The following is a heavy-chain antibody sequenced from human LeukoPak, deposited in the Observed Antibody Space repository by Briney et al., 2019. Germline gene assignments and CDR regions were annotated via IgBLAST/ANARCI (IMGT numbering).Heavy chain of an antibody. V-gene: IGHV3-11*06. CDR3: AREGMSCSSTTCFFDY. J-gene: IGHJ4*02. Sequence: GGSLRLSCAASGFTFSDYYMNWTRQAPGKGLEWVSKISSSSSYTNYADSVKGRFTISRDNSKNTLYLQMSSLRAEDTAVYYCAREGMSCSSTTCFFDYWGQGTLVTVSS. CDR1: GFTFSDYY. D-gene: IGHD2-2*01. CDR2: ISSSSSYT.